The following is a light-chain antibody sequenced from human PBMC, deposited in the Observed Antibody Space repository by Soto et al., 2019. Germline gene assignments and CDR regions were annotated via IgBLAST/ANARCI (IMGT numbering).Light chain of an antibody. J-gene: IGKJ4*01. V-gene: IGKV3-11*01. CDR2: DAS. CDR3: QQRSNWPPVT. CDR1: QSVGYH. Sequence: EFVLTQSPATLSLSPGERATLSCRASQSVGYHLAWYQQKPGQAPRLLIYDASNRATGIPARFSGSGSGTDFTLAISSLEPEDFAVYYCQQRSNWPPVTFGGGTKVEIK.